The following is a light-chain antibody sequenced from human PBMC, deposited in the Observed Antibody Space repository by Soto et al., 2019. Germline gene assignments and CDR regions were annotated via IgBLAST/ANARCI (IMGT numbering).Light chain of an antibody. J-gene: IGLJ2*01. CDR1: SSDVGGHNY. CDR3: ASYTTSNTLV. CDR2: EVS. V-gene: IGLV2-14*01. Sequence: QSVLTQPASVSASPGQSITISCTGASSDVGGHNYVSWYQQHPGKAPKLMIYEVSYRPSGVSVRSSASKSGNTASLTISGLQAEDEADYYCASYTTSNTLVFGGGTKVTVL.